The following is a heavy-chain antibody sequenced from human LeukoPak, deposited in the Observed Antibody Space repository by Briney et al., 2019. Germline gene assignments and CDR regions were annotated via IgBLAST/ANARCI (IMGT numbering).Heavy chain of an antibody. Sequence: GGSLRLCCAASGFTFSNYAMHWVRQAPDKGLEWVAFISFDGSDKYYADSVKGRFTISRDNSKNTLYLQMNSLRAEDTAVYYCARDQPGTYTLSSTWGQGTLVTVSS. D-gene: IGHD6-19*01. V-gene: IGHV3-30-3*01. J-gene: IGHJ5*02. CDR3: ARDQPGTYTLSST. CDR2: ISFDGSDK. CDR1: GFTFSNYA.